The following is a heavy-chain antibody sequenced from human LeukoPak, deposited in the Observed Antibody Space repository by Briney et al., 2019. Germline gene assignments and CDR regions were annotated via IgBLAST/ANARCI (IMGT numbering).Heavy chain of an antibody. D-gene: IGHD4-11*01. CDR3: ASKLTTGY. Sequence: GSLRLSCVVSGFTVSSNYMSWVRQAPGKGLEWVSVIYSGGTTNYADSVRGRFTVYRDNSKNTLYLQMNSLRAEDTAVYYCASKLTTGYWGQGTLVTASS. V-gene: IGHV3-66*01. J-gene: IGHJ4*02. CDR1: GFTVSSNY. CDR2: IYSGGTT.